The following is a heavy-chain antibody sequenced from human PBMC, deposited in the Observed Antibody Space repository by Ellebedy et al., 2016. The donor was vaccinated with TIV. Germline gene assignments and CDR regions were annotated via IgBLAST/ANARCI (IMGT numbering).Heavy chain of an antibody. D-gene: IGHD6-13*01. V-gene: IGHV4-34*01. J-gene: IGHJ4*02. CDR2: INHSGST. Sequence: SETLSLXCAVSGGSISSGGYSWSWIRQPPGKGLEWIGEINHSGSTNYNPSLKSRVTISVDTSKNQFSLKLSSVTAADTAVYYCARGASRRSSFPFDYWGQGTLVTVSS. CDR1: GGSISSGGYS. CDR3: ARGASRRSSFPFDY.